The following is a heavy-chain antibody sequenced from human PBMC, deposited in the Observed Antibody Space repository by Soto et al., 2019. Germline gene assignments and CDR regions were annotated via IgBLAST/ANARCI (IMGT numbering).Heavy chain of an antibody. J-gene: IGHJ4*02. Sequence: QVQLQESGPGLVKPSQTLSLTCTVSGGSISSGGYYWSWIRQHPGKGLEWIGYIYYSGSTYYNPSLKRRVTISVDTSKNQCSLKLSSVTAADTAVYYCARCGGWLAGWNYFDYWGQGTLVTVSS. CDR2: IYYSGST. CDR3: ARCGGWLAGWNYFDY. CDR1: GGSISSGGYY. V-gene: IGHV4-31*03. D-gene: IGHD2-21*01.